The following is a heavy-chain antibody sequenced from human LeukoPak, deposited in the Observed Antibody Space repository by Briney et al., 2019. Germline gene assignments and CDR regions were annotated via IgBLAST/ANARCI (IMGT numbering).Heavy chain of an antibody. D-gene: IGHD5-12*01. V-gene: IGHV3-23*01. Sequence: PGGSLRLSCAASGFTFSDYGMSWVRQAPGKGLEWVSVISGSGGSTYYADSVKGRFTISRDNSKNTLYLQMSSLSAEDTAVYFCANRGFSGSLDNWGQGTLVTVSS. J-gene: IGHJ4*02. CDR2: ISGSGGST. CDR3: ANRGFSGSLDN. CDR1: GFTFSDYG.